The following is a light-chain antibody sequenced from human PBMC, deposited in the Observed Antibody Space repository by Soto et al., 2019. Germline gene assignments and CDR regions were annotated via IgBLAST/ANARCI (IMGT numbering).Light chain of an antibody. V-gene: IGKV2-28*01. CDR3: MQTLEAPWT. CDR1: QSLLHSNGFQY. J-gene: IGKJ1*01. CDR2: FGF. Sequence: EIVMTQSPPSLSVTPGETASISCRSSQSLLHSNGFQYLDWYLQKPGQSPQLLIYFGFNRAAGVPERFSGSGSGTDFTLKISRVEAEDVGIYFCMQTLEAPWTFGQGTKVEIK.